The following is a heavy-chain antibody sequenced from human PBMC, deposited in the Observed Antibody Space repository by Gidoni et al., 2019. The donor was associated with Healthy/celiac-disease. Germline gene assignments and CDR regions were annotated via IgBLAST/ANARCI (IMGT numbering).Heavy chain of an antibody. CDR1: GFTVSSNY. CDR2: IYSGGST. Sequence: EVQLVESGGGLIQPGGSLRLSCAASGFTVSSNYMSWVRQAPGKGLEWVSVIYSGGSTYYADSVKGRFTISRDNSKNTLYLQMNSLRAEDTAVYYCARGLQLCLTPTKCYYYGMDVWGQGTTVTVSS. D-gene: IGHD5-18*01. V-gene: IGHV3-53*01. J-gene: IGHJ6*02. CDR3: ARGLQLCLTPTKCYYYGMDV.